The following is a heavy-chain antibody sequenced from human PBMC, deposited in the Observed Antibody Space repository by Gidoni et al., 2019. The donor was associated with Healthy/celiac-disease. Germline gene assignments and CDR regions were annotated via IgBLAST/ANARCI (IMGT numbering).Heavy chain of an antibody. CDR2: ISGSGGST. D-gene: IGHD2-15*01. Sequence: EVQLLESGGGLVQPGGSLRLSCAAPGLTFSSNAMSWVRQAPGKGLEWVSAISGSGGSTYDADAVKGRFTISRDNSKNALYLQMNSLRAEYTAVYYCAKAGYCSGGSCYFLPPVDYGGQGTLVTVSS. J-gene: IGHJ4*02. V-gene: IGHV3-23*01. CDR1: GLTFSSNA. CDR3: AKAGYCSGGSCYFLPPVDY.